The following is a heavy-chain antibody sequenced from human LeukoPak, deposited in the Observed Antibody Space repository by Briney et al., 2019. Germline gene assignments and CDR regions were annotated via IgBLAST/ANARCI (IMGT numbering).Heavy chain of an antibody. CDR1: GGSISSGGYY. D-gene: IGHD3-22*01. Sequence: PSETLSLTCTVSGGSISSGGYYWRWIRQHPGKGLEWIGYIYYSGSTYYNPSLKSRVTILVDTSKNQFSLKLSSVTAADTAVYYCARDKHYYDSSGYYEEAFDYWGQGTLVTVSS. CDR3: ARDKHYYDSSGYYEEAFDY. CDR2: IYYSGST. V-gene: IGHV4-31*03. J-gene: IGHJ4*02.